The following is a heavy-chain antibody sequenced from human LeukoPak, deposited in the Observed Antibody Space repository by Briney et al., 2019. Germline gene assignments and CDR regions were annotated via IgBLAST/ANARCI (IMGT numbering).Heavy chain of an antibody. J-gene: IGHJ5*02. CDR3: ARDRYCSSTSCFTATRGPRWFDP. D-gene: IGHD2-2*02. CDR2: INPNSGGT. CDR1: GYTFTGYY. V-gene: IGHV1-2*02. Sequence: ASVKVSCKASGYTFTGYYMHWVRQAPGQGLEWMGWINPNSGGTNYAQKFQGRVTMTRDTSISTAYMELSRLRSDDTAVYYCARDRYCSSTSCFTATRGPRWFDPWGQGTLVTVSS.